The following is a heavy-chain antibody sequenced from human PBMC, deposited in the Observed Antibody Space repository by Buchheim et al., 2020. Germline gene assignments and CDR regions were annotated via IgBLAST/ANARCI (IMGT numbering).Heavy chain of an antibody. J-gene: IGHJ6*02. Sequence: QVQLQQWGAGLLKPSETLSLTCAVYGGPFSGHYWSWIRQSPGKGLEWIGEINRGGSTNYNPSLKSRVSISLDTSKNYFSLKLSSVTAADTAVYYCARGRLRSEDYYGMDVWGQGTT. CDR2: INRGGST. D-gene: IGHD3-16*01. CDR1: GGPFSGHY. V-gene: IGHV4-34*01. CDR3: ARGRLRSEDYYGMDV.